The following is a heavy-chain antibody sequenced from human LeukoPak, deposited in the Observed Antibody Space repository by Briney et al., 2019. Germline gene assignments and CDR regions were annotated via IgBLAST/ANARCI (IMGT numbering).Heavy chain of an antibody. CDR1: GFTFSSYA. CDR3: AKAPTLGYCSGTSCCFDY. D-gene: IGHD2-2*01. J-gene: IGHJ4*02. Sequence: GGSLRLSCAASGFTFSSYAMSWVRQAPGKGLEWVSAISGSGGSTYYADSVKGRFTISRDNSKNTLYLQMNSLRAEDTAVYYCAKAPTLGYCSGTSCCFDYWGQGTLVTVSS. CDR2: ISGSGGST. V-gene: IGHV3-23*01.